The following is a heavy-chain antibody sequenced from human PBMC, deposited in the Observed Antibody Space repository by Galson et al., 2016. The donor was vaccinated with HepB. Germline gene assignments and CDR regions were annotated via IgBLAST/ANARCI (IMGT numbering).Heavy chain of an antibody. CDR3: ATEAVAAKFDH. CDR1: GFTFSDSY. V-gene: IGHV3-11*01. J-gene: IGHJ4*02. CDR2: ISYSGTTM. D-gene: IGHD6-19*01. Sequence: SLRLSCAASGFTFSDSYMTWIRQVPGKGLEWVSYISYSGTTMYYSDSVKGRFTISRDNAKNSLYLQMNSLRADDTAVYYCATEAVAAKFDHWGQGTLVTVSS.